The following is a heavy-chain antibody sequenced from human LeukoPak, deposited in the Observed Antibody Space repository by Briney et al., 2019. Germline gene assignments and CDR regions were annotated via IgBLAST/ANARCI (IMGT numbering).Heavy chain of an antibody. CDR1: GYTFTAQY. CDR2: INPNNGDT. Sequence: ASVKVSCKASGYTFTAQYMHWVRQAPGQGLEWMGWINPNNGDTKYAQSFLGRVTMTRDTSTTTAYMELSRLRSDDTDVYYCARGYFDWLNWFDPWGQGTLVTVSS. CDR3: ARGYFDWLNWFDP. D-gene: IGHD3-9*01. V-gene: IGHV1-2*02. J-gene: IGHJ5*02.